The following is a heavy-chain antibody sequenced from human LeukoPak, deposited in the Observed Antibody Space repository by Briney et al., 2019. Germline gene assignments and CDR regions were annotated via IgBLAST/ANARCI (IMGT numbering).Heavy chain of an antibody. CDR3: ARDMSPSNQRWFDP. Sequence: GASVKVSCKASGGTFSSYAISWVRQAPGQGLEWMGRIIPILGIANYAQKFQGRVTITADKSTSTAYMELSSLRSEDTAVYYCARDMSPSNQRWFDPWGQGTLVTVSS. D-gene: IGHD2-2*01. CDR2: IIPILGIA. J-gene: IGHJ5*02. CDR1: GGTFSSYA. V-gene: IGHV1-69*04.